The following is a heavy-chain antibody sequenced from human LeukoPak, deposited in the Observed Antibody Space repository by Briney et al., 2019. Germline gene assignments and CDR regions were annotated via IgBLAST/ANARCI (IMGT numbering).Heavy chain of an antibody. V-gene: IGHV4-39*01. CDR1: GGSISSSSYY. CDR2: IYYSGST. J-gene: IGHJ5*02. Sequence: SETLSLTCTVSGGSISSSSYYWGWIRQPPGKGLEWIGSIYYSGSTYYNPSLKSRVTISVDTSKNQFSLKLSSVTAADTAVYYCARPDSSSGSWFDPWGQGTLVTVSS. CDR3: ARPDSSSGSWFDP. D-gene: IGHD6-13*01.